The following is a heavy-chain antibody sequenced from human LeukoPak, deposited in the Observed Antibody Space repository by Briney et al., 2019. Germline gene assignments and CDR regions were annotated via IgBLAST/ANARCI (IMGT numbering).Heavy chain of an antibody. CDR1: GGSISSSSYY. J-gene: IGHJ3*02. D-gene: IGHD2/OR15-2a*01. CDR2: IYYSGST. V-gene: IGHV4-39*07. CDR3: ARDNRHGVLGNAFDI. Sequence: SETLSLTCTVSGGSISSSSYYWGWIRQPPGKGLEWIGSIYYSGSTYYNPSLKSRVTISVDTSKNQFSLKLSSVTAADTAVYYCARDNRHGVLGNAFDIWAKGQWSPSLQ.